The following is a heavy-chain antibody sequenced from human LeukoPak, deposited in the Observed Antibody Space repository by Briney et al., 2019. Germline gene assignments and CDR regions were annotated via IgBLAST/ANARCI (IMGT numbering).Heavy chain of an antibody. CDR3: AKGSYYDSSGSFYFDY. V-gene: IGHV3-23*01. J-gene: IGHJ4*02. CDR2: ISGSGDNT. Sequence: GGSLRLSCVASGLPFSSNCMSWVRQAPGKGLEWVSGISGSGDNTYYADSVKGRFTISRDNSKNTLYVQVNSLGTEDTAAYYCAKGSYYDSSGSFYFDYWGQGTLVTVSS. D-gene: IGHD3-22*01. CDR1: GLPFSSNC.